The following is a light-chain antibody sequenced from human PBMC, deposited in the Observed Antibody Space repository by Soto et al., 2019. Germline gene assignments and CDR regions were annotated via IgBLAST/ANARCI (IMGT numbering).Light chain of an antibody. CDR3: QQYGSSPLYT. Sequence: EIVLTQSPGTLSLSPGERATLSCRASQSVSSSYLAWYQRKPGQAPRLRLYGASSRATGIPDGFSGSGSGTDFSITISRLEPEDFAVYYWQQYGSSPLYTFGQGTKLEIK. J-gene: IGKJ2*01. V-gene: IGKV3-20*01. CDR1: QSVSSSY. CDR2: GAS.